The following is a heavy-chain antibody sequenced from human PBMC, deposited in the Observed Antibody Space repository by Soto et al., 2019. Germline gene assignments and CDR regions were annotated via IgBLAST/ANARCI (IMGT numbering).Heavy chain of an antibody. CDR3: ATDLYSSGLNFDY. V-gene: IGHV1-24*01. D-gene: IGHD6-19*01. CDR1: GYTLTELS. Sequence: ASVKVSCKVSGYTLTELSMHWVRQAPGKGLEWMGGFDPEDGETIYAQKFQGRVTVTEDTSTDTAYMELSSLRSEDTAVYYCATDLYSSGLNFDYWGQGTLVTVSS. J-gene: IGHJ4*02. CDR2: FDPEDGET.